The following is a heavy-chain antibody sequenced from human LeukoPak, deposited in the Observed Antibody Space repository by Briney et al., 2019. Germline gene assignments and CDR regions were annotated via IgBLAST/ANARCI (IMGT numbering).Heavy chain of an antibody. V-gene: IGHV4-59*01. D-gene: IGHD1-26*01. CDR2: MYYSGST. Sequence: SETSSLTCTVSGASIRSYYWSWIRQPPGKGLEWIGYMYYSGSTNYNPSLKSRVTISGDTSKNQVSLKLRSVTAADTAVYYCARGGSIVGATPHDSFDIWGQGTIVTVS. CDR3: ARGGSIVGATPHDSFDI. CDR1: GASIRSYY. J-gene: IGHJ3*02.